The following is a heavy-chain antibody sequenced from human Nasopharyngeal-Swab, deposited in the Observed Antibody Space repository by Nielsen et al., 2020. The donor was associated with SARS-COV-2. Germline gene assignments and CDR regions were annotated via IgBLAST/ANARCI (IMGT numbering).Heavy chain of an antibody. D-gene: IGHD1-26*01. CDR3: ARINPASGSYYDAIDI. V-gene: IGHV3-73*01. J-gene: IGHJ3*02. Sequence: GGSRRLAWAASGLGLSASRIIWVRQAAGKGLEWVGRIRNKVNSYATTYGGSGKGRFTISRDDSKNTAYLQMNSLKTEDTAVYFCARINPASGSYYDAIDIWGQGTMVTVSS. CDR1: GLGLSASR. CDR2: IRNKVNSYAT.